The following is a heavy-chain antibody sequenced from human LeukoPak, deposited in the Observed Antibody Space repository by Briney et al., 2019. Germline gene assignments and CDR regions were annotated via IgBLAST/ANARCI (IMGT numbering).Heavy chain of an antibody. CDR2: IYYSGST. Sequence: SETLSLTCTVSGGSISSSNYYWDWIRQPPGKGLEWIGAIYYSGSTNYNPSLKSRVTISIDMSKNQFSLKLTSVTAADTATYYCARHRIPDALASAFGCWGQGTLVTVSS. D-gene: IGHD2-2*01. CDR1: GGSISSSNYY. J-gene: IGHJ4*02. CDR3: ARHRIPDALASAFGC. V-gene: IGHV4-39*01.